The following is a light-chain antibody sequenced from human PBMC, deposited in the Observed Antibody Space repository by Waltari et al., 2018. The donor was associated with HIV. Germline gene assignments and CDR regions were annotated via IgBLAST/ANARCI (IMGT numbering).Light chain of an antibody. V-gene: IGLV3-25*03. CDR3: ESADSSGTWV. Sequence: SYELTQPPSVSVSPGQTARITCSGDALPKKYAYWYQQKPGQAPVLVIYKDSERPSGIPERFSGSGLGATVTLTISGVQAEDEADYYCESADSSGTWVFGGGTKLTVL. CDR2: KDS. CDR1: ALPKKY. J-gene: IGLJ3*02.